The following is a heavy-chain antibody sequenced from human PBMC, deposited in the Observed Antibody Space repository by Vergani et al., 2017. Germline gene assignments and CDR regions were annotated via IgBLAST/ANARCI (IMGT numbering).Heavy chain of an antibody. Sequence: EVPLVQSGAEVKKPGESLKISCKGSGYSFTSYWIGWVRQMPGKGLEWMGIIYPGDSDTRYSPSFQGQVTISADKSISTAYLQWSSLKASDTAMYYCARHGHGYNWNDVGYYYYYYMDVWGKGTTVTVSS. V-gene: IGHV5-51*03. D-gene: IGHD1-1*01. J-gene: IGHJ6*03. CDR3: ARHGHGYNWNDVGYYYYYYMDV. CDR1: GYSFTSYW. CDR2: IYPGDSDT.